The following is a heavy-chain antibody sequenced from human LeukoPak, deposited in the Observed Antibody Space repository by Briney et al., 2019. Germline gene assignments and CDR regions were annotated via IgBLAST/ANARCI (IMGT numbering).Heavy chain of an antibody. V-gene: IGHV4-39*07. CDR3: ARDRGGYTYSHDY. CDR2: IYYSGST. J-gene: IGHJ4*02. Sequence: SETLSLTCTVSGGSISSSSYYWGWIRQPPGKGLEWIGSIYYSGSTYYNPSLKSRVTISMDKSKNQLSLKLNFVIAADTAVYYCARDRGGYTYSHDYWGQGTLVTVSS. D-gene: IGHD5-18*01. CDR1: GGSISSSSYY.